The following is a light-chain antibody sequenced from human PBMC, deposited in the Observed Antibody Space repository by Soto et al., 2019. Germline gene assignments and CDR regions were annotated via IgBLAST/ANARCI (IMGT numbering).Light chain of an antibody. V-gene: IGKV1-17*01. J-gene: IGKJ1*01. CDR1: QGIRND. CDR3: LQHNSYPQT. Sequence: DIQMTQSPSSLSASVGDRVTITCRASQGIRNDLAWYQQKPGRAPKRLIYGASSLQSGVPSRFSGSGSGTEFTLTISRLQPEDFATYSCLQHNSYPQTFGQGTKVEIK. CDR2: GAS.